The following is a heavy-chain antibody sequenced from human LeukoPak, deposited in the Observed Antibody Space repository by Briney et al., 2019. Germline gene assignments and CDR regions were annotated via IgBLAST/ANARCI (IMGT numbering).Heavy chain of an antibody. CDR2: IYYSGST. CDR3: ARGNDYGSNNWFDP. CDR1: GGSISSYY. V-gene: IGHV4-59*01. D-gene: IGHD4-17*01. Sequence: SETLSLTCTVSGGSISSYYWSWIRQPPGKGLEWIGYIYYSGSTNYNPSLKSRVTISVDTSKNQFSLKLSSVTAADTAVYYCARGNDYGSNNWFDPWGRGTLVTVSS. J-gene: IGHJ5*02.